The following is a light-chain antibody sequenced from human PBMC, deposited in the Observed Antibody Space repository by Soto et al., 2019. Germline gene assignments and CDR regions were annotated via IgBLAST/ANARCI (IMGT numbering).Light chain of an antibody. CDR2: DAS. Sequence: AIQLTQSPSSLSASVGDRVTITCRASQGISSALAWYQHKPGRAPRLLIYDASSLQSGVSSKFSRSGFGTEFMLTISSLQPEDFATYYCQQFRSYALTFGGGTKLEI. CDR1: QGISSA. CDR3: QQFRSYALT. V-gene: IGKV1-13*02. J-gene: IGKJ4*01.